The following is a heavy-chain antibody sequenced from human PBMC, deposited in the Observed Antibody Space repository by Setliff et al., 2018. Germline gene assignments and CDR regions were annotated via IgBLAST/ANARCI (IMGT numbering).Heavy chain of an antibody. CDR2: ISGSSFDT. Sequence: GGSLRLSCVASGFTFGSYAMSWVRQTPGKGLEWVSTISGSSFDTYYVDSVKGRFALSRDNAKNSLYLQMNSLRAEDTALYYCARVPRIIIMVGVISHYYYMDVWGKGTTVTVSS. D-gene: IGHD3-3*02. V-gene: IGHV3-23*01. CDR1: GFTFGSYA. CDR3: ARVPRIIIMVGVISHYYYMDV. J-gene: IGHJ6*03.